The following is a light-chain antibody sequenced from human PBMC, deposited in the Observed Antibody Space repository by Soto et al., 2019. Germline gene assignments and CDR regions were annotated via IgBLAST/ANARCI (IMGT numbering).Light chain of an antibody. CDR2: GNI. Sequence: QSVLTQPPSVSGAPGQRVTISCTGSSSNIGAGYDVHWYQQRPGTAPKLLIFGNINRPSGVPDRFSGSKSGTSASLAITGLQAEDEGDYYCQSYDRTLSARYVSGTGTKVTVL. CDR3: QSYDRTLSARYV. CDR1: SSNIGAGYD. J-gene: IGLJ1*01. V-gene: IGLV1-40*01.